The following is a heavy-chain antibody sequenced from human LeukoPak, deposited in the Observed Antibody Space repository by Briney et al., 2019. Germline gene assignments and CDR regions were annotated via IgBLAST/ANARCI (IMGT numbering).Heavy chain of an antibody. D-gene: IGHD3-22*01. CDR1: GFTFSDYY. CDR3: ARDHDYDSSCYDY. Sequence: GGSLRLSCAASGFTFSDYYMSWIRQAPGKGLEWVSYISSSGSTIYYADSVKGRFTISRDNAKNSLYLQMNSLRAEDTAVYYCARDHDYDSSCYDYWGQGTLVTVSS. CDR2: ISSSGSTI. J-gene: IGHJ4*02. V-gene: IGHV3-11*01.